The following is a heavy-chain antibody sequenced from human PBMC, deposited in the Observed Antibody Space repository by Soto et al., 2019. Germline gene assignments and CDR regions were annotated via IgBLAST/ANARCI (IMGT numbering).Heavy chain of an antibody. D-gene: IGHD6-19*01. Sequence: GGSRRLSCAASGFTFSGSAMHWGRKASGKGLEGVGRIRSKANSYATAYAASVKGRFTISSDNSKNTLYLQMNSLRAEDTAVYYCAKDGNSSGWYYWGQGTLVTVSS. CDR3: AKDGNSSGWYY. V-gene: IGHV3-73*01. CDR2: IRSKANSYAT. J-gene: IGHJ4*02. CDR1: GFTFSGSA.